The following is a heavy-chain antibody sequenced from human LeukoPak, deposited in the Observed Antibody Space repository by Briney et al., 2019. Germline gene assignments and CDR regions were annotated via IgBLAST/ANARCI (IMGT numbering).Heavy chain of an antibody. D-gene: IGHD3-3*01. V-gene: IGHV3-74*01. CDR2: INSDGSIT. Sequence: GGSLRLSCAASGFTFSSYWMHWVRQAPGKGLVWVSRINSDGSITTYADSVKGRFTISRDNAKNTLYLQMHSLRAEDTAVYYCARGVAGYDFWSGSEYWGQGTLVTVSS. J-gene: IGHJ4*02. CDR1: GFTFSSYW. CDR3: ARGVAGYDFWSGSEY.